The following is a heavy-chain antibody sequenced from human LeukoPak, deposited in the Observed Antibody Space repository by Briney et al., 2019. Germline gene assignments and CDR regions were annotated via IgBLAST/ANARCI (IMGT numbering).Heavy chain of an antibody. CDR2: IYYSGST. D-gene: IGHD3-10*01. J-gene: IGHJ5*02. CDR3: ARQKSGFWFDP. CDR1: GGSISSYY. V-gene: IGHV4-59*08. Sequence: PSETLSLTCTVSGGSISSYYWSWIRQPPGKGLEWIGYIYYSGSTNYNPSLKSRVTISVDTSKNQFSLKLSSVTAADTAVYCCARQKSGFWFDPWGQGTLVTVSS.